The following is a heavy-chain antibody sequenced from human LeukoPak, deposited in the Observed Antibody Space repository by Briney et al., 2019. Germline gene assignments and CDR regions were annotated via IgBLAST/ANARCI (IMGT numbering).Heavy chain of an antibody. D-gene: IGHD3-22*01. Sequence: ASVKVSCKASGYTFTSYDINWVRQATGQGLEWMGWMNPNSGNTGYAQKFQGRVTMTRNTSISTAYMELSSLRSEDTAVYYCARAASLLRPLDYWGQGTLVTVSP. CDR1: GYTFTSYD. CDR2: MNPNSGNT. V-gene: IGHV1-8*01. CDR3: ARAASLLRPLDY. J-gene: IGHJ4*02.